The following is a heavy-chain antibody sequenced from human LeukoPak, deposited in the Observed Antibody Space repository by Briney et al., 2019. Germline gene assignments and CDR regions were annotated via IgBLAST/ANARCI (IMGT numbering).Heavy chain of an antibody. CDR3: ASTNCSSAGCYGANWFDP. D-gene: IGHD2-2*01. CDR1: GGSISSGDYY. Sequence: SQTLSLTCTVSGGSISSGDYYWSWIRQPPGKGLEWIGYIYYSGNTSHYNPSLKSRVNISVDTSKNQFSLRLSSVTAVDTAVYYCASTNCSSAGCYGANWFDPWGQGTLVTVSS. J-gene: IGHJ5*02. V-gene: IGHV4-30-4*08. CDR2: IYYSGNT.